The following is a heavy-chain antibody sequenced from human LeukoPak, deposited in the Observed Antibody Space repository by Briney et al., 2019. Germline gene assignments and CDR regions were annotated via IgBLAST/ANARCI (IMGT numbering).Heavy chain of an antibody. CDR2: IWYDGRNK. CDR3: ARDRNYYDSSSLDV. CDR1: GFTFSSYG. V-gene: IGHV3-33*08. D-gene: IGHD3-22*01. J-gene: IGHJ6*02. Sequence: GGFLRLSCAASGFTFSSYGMHWVRQAPGKGLEWVAVIWYDGRNKYYADSVKGRFTISRDNSKNTLYLQINSLRAEDTAVYYCARDRNYYDSSSLDVWGQGTTVTVSS.